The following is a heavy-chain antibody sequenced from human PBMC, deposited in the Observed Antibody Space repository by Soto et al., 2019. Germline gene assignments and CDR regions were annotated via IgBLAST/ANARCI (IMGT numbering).Heavy chain of an antibody. V-gene: IGHV1-69*13. Sequence: ASVKVSCKASGGTFSSYAISWVRQAPEQGLEWMGGIIPIFGTANYAQKFQGRVTITADESTSTAYMELSSLRSEDTAVYYCARAFYDYVWGSYRLPYFDYWGQGTLVTVSS. CDR3: ARAFYDYVWGSYRLPYFDY. J-gene: IGHJ4*02. CDR2: IIPIFGTA. CDR1: GGTFSSYA. D-gene: IGHD3-16*02.